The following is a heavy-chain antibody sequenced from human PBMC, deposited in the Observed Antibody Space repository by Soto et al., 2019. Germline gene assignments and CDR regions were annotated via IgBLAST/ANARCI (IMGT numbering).Heavy chain of an antibody. Sequence: SETLSLTCTVSGGSISSSSYYWGWIRQPPGKGLEWIGSIYYSGSTYYNPSLKSRVTISVDTSKNQFSLKLSSVTAADTAVYYCAKDQIDSSGYWHFDYWGQGTPVTVSS. CDR3: AKDQIDSSGYWHFDY. J-gene: IGHJ4*02. CDR2: IYYSGST. D-gene: IGHD3-22*01. CDR1: GGSISSSSYY. V-gene: IGHV4-39*02.